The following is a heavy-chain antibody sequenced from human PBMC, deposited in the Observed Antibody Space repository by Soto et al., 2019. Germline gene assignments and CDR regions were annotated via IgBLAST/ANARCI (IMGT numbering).Heavy chain of an antibody. D-gene: IGHD3-10*01. CDR2: IIPIFGTA. J-gene: IGHJ2*01. V-gene: IGHV1-69*12. CDR1: GGTFSSYT. Sequence: QVQLVQSGAEVKKPGSSVTVSCKASGGTFSSYTISWVRQAPGQGLEWMGGIIPIFGTANYAQKFQGRVTITADESTSTAYMELSSLXXXXXXXYXXXXXXXXXXXXXYFDLWGRGTLVTVSS. CDR3: XXXXXXXXXXXYFDL.